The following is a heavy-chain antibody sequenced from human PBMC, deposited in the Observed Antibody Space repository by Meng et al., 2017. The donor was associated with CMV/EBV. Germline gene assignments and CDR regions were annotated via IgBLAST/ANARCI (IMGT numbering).Heavy chain of an antibody. CDR1: GGSFSGYY. V-gene: IGHV4-34*01. D-gene: IGHD3-22*01. CDR3: ARAKIMYYYDSSGYYYDY. J-gene: IGHJ4*02. CDR2: INHSGST. Sequence: HVQTQQWGAGLLKPSETLSLTCAVYGGSFSGYYWSWIRQPPGKGLEWIGEINHSGSTNYNPSLKSRVTISVDTSKNQFSLKLSSVTAADTAVYYCARAKIMYYYDSSGYYYDYWGQGTLVTVSS.